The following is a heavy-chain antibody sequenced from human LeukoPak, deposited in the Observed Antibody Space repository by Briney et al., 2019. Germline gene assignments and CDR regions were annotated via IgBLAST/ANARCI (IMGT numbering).Heavy chain of an antibody. D-gene: IGHD4-11*01. CDR3: ARESYTNRGYYYYYMDV. J-gene: IGHJ6*03. V-gene: IGHV4-38-2*02. Sequence: SETLSLTCTVSGYSTSSGYYWGWIRQPPGKGLEWIGSMYHSGSTYYNPSLKSRVTISVDTSKNQFSLKLSSVTAADTAVYYCARESYTNRGYYYYYMDVWGKGTTVTVSS. CDR1: GYSTSSGYY. CDR2: MYHSGST.